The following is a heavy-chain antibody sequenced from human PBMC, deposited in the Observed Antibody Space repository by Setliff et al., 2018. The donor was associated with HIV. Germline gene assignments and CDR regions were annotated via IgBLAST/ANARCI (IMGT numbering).Heavy chain of an antibody. V-gene: IGHV4-4*08. CDR1: GGSISSYY. CDR2: IYPIGSPDYPSGNT. CDR3: TGDYNSGSHRFDY. Sequence: LSLTCTVSGGSISSYYWSWIRQSPGKGLEWIGYIYPIGSPDYPSGNTVYNPSFRSRVTLSLDTSKNQFSLKLTSVTAADAAVYYCTGDYNSGSHRFDYWGQGTPVTVS. D-gene: IGHD3-10*01. J-gene: IGHJ4*02.